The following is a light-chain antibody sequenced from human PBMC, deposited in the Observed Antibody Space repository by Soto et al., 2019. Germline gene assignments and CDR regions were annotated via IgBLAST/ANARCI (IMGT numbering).Light chain of an antibody. CDR3: CSYAGSQTWV. J-gene: IGLJ3*02. Sequence: QSVLTQPASVSGSPGQSITISCTGTSSDVGGYNYVSWYQQHPGKAPKLMIYEATQRPSGVSNRFSASKSGNTASLTISGLQAEDESDYYCCSYAGSQTWVFGGGTKVTVL. V-gene: IGLV2-23*01. CDR2: EAT. CDR1: SSDVGGYNY.